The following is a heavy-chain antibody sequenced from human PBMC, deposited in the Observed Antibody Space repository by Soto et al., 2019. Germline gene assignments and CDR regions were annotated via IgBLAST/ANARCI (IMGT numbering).Heavy chain of an antibody. CDR3: ARDLLRSGSYLFPSYYYYGMDV. CDR1: GFTFSSYA. CDR2: ISYDGSNK. Sequence: QVQLVESAGGVVQPGRSLRLSCAASGFTFSSYAMHWVRQAPGKGLEWVAVISYDGSNKYYADSVKGRFTISRDNSKNTLYLQMNSLRAEDTAVYYCARDLLRSGSYLFPSYYYYGMDVWGQGTTVTVSS. D-gene: IGHD1-26*01. V-gene: IGHV3-30-3*01. J-gene: IGHJ6*02.